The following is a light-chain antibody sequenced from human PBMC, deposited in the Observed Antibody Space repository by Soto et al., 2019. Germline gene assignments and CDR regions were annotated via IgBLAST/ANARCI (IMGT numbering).Light chain of an antibody. J-gene: IGLJ1*01. CDR1: SSDIGGYNS. V-gene: IGLV2-8*01. Sequence: QSALTQSPSASGSPGQSVTISCTGTSSDIGGYNSVSWYQQHPGKAPKVMIYDVTKRPSGVPDRFSGSKSGNTASLTVSALQAEDEADYYCCSYAGNSRVFGTGTKVTVL. CDR2: DVT. CDR3: CSYAGNSRV.